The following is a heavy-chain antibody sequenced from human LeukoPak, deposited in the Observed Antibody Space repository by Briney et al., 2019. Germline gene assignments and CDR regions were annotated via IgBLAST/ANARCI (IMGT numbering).Heavy chain of an antibody. V-gene: IGHV3-23*01. CDR3: AKNVVVKRYIDF. CDR2: ISGGGRTT. CDR1: GFTFTNYW. J-gene: IGHJ4*02. Sequence: GGSLRLSCAASGFTFTNYWMSWVRQAPGKGLQWVAVISGGGRTTEYEDFVKGRFTISRDNSKNTLSLQMNSLTVEDTAIYFCAKNVVVKRYIDFWGQGTLVTVSS. D-gene: IGHD2-15*01.